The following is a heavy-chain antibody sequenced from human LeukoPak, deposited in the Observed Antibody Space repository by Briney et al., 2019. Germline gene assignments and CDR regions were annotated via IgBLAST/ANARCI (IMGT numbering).Heavy chain of an antibody. J-gene: IGHJ3*02. D-gene: IGHD1-26*01. CDR1: GGTFSSYA. CDR2: IIPIFGTA. CDR3: TRGLGEWEPLRAFHI. Sequence: SVKVSCKASGGTFSSYAISWVRQAPGQGLEWMGGIIPIFGTANYAQKFQGRVTITADESTSTAYMELSSLRSDDTAVYYCTRGLGEWEPLRAFHIWGQGTMVTVSS. V-gene: IGHV1-69*13.